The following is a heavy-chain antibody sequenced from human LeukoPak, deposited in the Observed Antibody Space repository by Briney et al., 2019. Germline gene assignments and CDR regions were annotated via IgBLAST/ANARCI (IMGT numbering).Heavy chain of an antibody. V-gene: IGHV3-23*01. CDR2: ISGSGGST. CDR1: GFTFSSYA. D-gene: IGHD3-10*01. CDR3: AKASQLLWFGESAFDY. Sequence: GGPLRLSCAASGFTFSSYAMSWVRQAPGKGLEWVSAISGSGGSTYYADSVKGRSTISRDNSKNTLYLQMNSLRAEDTAVYYCAKASQLLWFGESAFDYWGQGTLVTVSS. J-gene: IGHJ4*02.